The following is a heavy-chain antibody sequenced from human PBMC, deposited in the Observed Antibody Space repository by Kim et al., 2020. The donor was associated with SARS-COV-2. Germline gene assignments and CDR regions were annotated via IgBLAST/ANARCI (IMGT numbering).Heavy chain of an antibody. D-gene: IGHD2-2*01. CDR2: ISTSSSYI. J-gene: IGHJ4*02. Sequence: GGSLRLSCAASGFTFSSYSMNWVRQAPGKGLEWLSSISTSSSYIYYADSVKGRFTISRDNAKNSLYLQMNSLRAEDTAVYYCARLGYCISTSCPTPDYWGQGTLVSVSS. V-gene: IGHV3-21*01. CDR1: GFTFSSYS. CDR3: ARLGYCISTSCPTPDY.